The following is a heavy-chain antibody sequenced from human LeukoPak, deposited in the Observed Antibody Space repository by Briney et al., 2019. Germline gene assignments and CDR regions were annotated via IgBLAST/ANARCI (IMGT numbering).Heavy chain of an antibody. Sequence: ASVKVSCKASGYTFTSYGISWVRQAPGQGLEWMGWISAYNGNTNYAQKLQGRVTMTTDTSTSTAYMELRSLRSDDTAVYYCARESYVWGSYRFLDYWGRGTLVTVSS. CDR2: ISAYNGNT. CDR3: ARESYVWGSYRFLDY. D-gene: IGHD3-16*02. V-gene: IGHV1-18*01. CDR1: GYTFTSYG. J-gene: IGHJ4*02.